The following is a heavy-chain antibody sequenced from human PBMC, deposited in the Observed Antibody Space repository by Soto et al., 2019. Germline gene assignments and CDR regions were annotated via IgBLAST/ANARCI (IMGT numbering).Heavy chain of an antibody. J-gene: IGHJ4*02. CDR3: ARGLGYSYGSLDY. V-gene: IGHV4-34*01. CDR1: GGSFSGYY. Sequence: QVQLQQWGAGLLKPSETLSLTCAVYGGSFSGYYWSWIRQPPGKGLEWIGEINHSGSTNYNPSLKSRVTISVDTSKNRFSLKLSSVTAADTAVYYCARGLGYSYGSLDYWGQGTLVTVSS. CDR2: INHSGST. D-gene: IGHD5-18*01.